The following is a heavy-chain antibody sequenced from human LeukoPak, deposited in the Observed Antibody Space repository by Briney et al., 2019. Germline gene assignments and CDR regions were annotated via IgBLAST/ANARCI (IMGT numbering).Heavy chain of an antibody. J-gene: IGHJ5*02. CDR1: GGSISSGGYY. CDR3: ARYYYDRGWFDP. V-gene: IGHV4-31*03. D-gene: IGHD3-22*01. CDR2: IYYSGST. Sequence: SETLFLTCTVSGGSISSGGYYWSWIRQHPGKGLEWIGYIYYSGSTYYNPSLKSRVTISVDTSKNQFSLKLSSVTAADTAVYYCARYYYDRGWFDPWGQGTLVTVSS.